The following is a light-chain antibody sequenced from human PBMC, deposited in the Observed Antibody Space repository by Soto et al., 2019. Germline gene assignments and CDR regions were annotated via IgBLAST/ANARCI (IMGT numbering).Light chain of an antibody. Sequence: EIVLTQSPGTLSSSPGERATLSCRASQSVSSGYLAWYQQKPGQAPRLLMSAASTRATGIPDRFSGSGSGTDFTLTISRLEPEDFAVYYCQQYSNSPRTFGRGTKVEIK. CDR2: AAS. V-gene: IGKV3-20*01. CDR3: QQYSNSPRT. J-gene: IGKJ1*01. CDR1: QSVSSGY.